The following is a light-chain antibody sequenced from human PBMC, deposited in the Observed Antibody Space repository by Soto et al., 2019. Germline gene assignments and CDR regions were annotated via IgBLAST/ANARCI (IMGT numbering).Light chain of an antibody. J-gene: IGLJ1*01. CDR3: QPWGTGIHYV. V-gene: IGLV4-69*01. Sequence: QSVLTQSPSASASLGASVKLTCTLSSGHSSYAIAWHQQQPEKGPRYLMKLNSDGSHSKGDGIPDRFSGSSSGAERYLTISRLQSEDEADYYCQPWGTGIHYVFGTGTKLTVL. CDR1: SGHSSYA. CDR2: LNSDGSH.